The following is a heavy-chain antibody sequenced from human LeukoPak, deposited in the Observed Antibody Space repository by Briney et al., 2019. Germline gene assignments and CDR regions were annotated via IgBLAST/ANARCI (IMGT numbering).Heavy chain of an antibody. J-gene: IGHJ4*02. CDR2: IIPIFDTA. D-gene: IGHD6-19*01. Sequence: GSSVKVSCKASGGTFSSYAISWVRQAPGQGLEWMGRIIPIFDTANYAQKFQGRVTITTDESTSAAYMELSSLRSEDTVVYYCARGQIAVAGSHFDYWGQGTLVTVSS. V-gene: IGHV1-69*05. CDR1: GGTFSSYA. CDR3: ARGQIAVAGSHFDY.